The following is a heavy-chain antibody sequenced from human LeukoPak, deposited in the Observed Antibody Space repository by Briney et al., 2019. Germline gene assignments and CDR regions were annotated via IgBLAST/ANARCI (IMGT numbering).Heavy chain of an antibody. J-gene: IGHJ4*02. CDR1: EFTFSHFW. V-gene: IGHV3-7*04. CDR3: ARVVLRGLDL. CDR2: INQYGNEK. Sequence: PGGSLRLSCAASEFTFSHFWINWVRQAPGKGLEWVAGINQYGNEKQYVDSVKGRFIISRDNAKNSPYLQMNNVRAEDTAVYYCARVVLRGLDLWGQGTLVTVSS. D-gene: IGHD3-10*01.